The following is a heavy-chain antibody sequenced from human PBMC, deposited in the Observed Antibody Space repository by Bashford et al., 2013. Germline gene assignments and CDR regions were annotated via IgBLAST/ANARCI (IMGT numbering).Heavy chain of an antibody. D-gene: IGHD1-14*01. V-gene: IGHV1-18*01. CDR3: ARDGNTIKQQVPPDYFDP. CDR1: GXTLIHYG. J-gene: IGHJ5*02. CDR2: ISGYNGDT. Sequence: ASVKVSCKASGXTLIHYGINWVRQAPGQGLEWMGWISGYNGDTNYAQNLQGRVTMTTDPSTNTAYMELRSLRTDDTAVYYCARDGNTIKQQVPPDYFDPWGQGTLVTVSS.